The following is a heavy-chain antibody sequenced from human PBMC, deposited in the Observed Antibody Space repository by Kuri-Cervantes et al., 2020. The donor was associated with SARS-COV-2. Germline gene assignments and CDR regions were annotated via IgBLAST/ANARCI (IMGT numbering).Heavy chain of an antibody. J-gene: IGHJ4*02. Sequence: SETLSLTCTVSGGSTSSGSYYWSWIRQPAGKGLEWIGRIYTSGSTNYNPSLKSRVTISVDTSKNQFSLKLSSVTAADTAVYYCARHEWEPYYFDYWGQGTLVTVSS. CDR1: GGSTSSGSYY. V-gene: IGHV4-61*02. D-gene: IGHD1-26*01. CDR3: ARHEWEPYYFDY. CDR2: IYTSGST.